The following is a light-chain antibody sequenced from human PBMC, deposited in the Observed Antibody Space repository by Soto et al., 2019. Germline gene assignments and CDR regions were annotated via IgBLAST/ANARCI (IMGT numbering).Light chain of an antibody. Sequence: DIVMTQSPLSMPVTPGEPASISCRSFQSLLHSNGYNYLDWYLQKPGQSPQLLIYLGSNRASGVPDRFSGSGSGTDFTLKISRVEAEDVGVYYCMQALQTPEVTFGQGTRVEIK. CDR3: MQALQTPEVT. V-gene: IGKV2-28*01. J-gene: IGKJ5*01. CDR2: LGS. CDR1: QSLLHSNGYNY.